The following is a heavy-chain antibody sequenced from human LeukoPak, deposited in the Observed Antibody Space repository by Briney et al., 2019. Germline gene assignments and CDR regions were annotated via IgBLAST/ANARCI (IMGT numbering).Heavy chain of an antibody. J-gene: IGHJ5*02. V-gene: IGHV3-73*01. CDR3: TRRGYSSGWYTWFDP. CDR2: IRSKANSYAT. Sequence: GGSLRLSCAASGFTFSSHWMHWVRQASGKGLEWVGRIRSKANSYATAYAASVKGRFTISRDDSKNTAYLQMNSLKTEDTAVYYCTRRGYSSGWYTWFDPWGQGTLVTVSS. CDR1: GFTFSSHW. D-gene: IGHD6-19*01.